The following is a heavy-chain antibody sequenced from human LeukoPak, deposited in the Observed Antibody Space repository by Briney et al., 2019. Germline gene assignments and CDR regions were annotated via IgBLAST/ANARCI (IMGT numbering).Heavy chain of an antibody. CDR2: IKEDGSEK. CDR3: ARDWVAGVPFDAFDI. CDR1: GFTLSSYW. V-gene: IGHV3-7*03. J-gene: IGHJ3*02. Sequence: GGSLRLSCAASGFTLSSYWMSWVRRAPGKGLEWVANIKEDGSEKYYVDSVKGRFTISRDNAKNSLYLHMNSLTAEDTAMYYCARDWVAGVPFDAFDIWGQGTMVSVSS. D-gene: IGHD3-10*01.